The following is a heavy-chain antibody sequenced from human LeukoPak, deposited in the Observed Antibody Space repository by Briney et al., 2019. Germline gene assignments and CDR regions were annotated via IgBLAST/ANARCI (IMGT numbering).Heavy chain of an antibody. V-gene: IGHV1-18*01. CDR3: ARGGGNAFDI. CDR1: GYTFTSYD. CDR2: MNPNSGNT. D-gene: IGHD2-15*01. J-gene: IGHJ3*02. Sequence: ASVKVSCKASGYTFTSYDINWVRQATGQGLEWMGWMNPNSGNTNYAQKLQGRVTMTTDTSTSTAYMELRSLRSDDTAVYYCARGGGNAFDIWGQGTMVTVSS.